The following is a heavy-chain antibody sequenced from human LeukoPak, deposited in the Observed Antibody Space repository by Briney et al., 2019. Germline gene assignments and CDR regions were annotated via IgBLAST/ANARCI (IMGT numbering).Heavy chain of an antibody. CDR3: ARADILTGYYGGSWYHFDY. Sequence: SETLSLTCTVSGGSISGYYWSWIRQPPGKGLEWIGYIYYSGSTNYNPSLKSRVTISVDTSKNQFSLKLSSVTAADTAVYYCARADILTGYYGGSWYHFDYWGQGTLVTVSS. D-gene: IGHD3-9*01. V-gene: IGHV4-59*01. CDR1: GGSISGYY. J-gene: IGHJ4*02. CDR2: IYYSGST.